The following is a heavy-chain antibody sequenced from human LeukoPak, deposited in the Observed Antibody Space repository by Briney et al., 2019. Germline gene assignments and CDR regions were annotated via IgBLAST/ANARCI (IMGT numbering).Heavy chain of an antibody. Sequence: GGSLRLSCVASGFTFDDYAMHWVRQAPGKGLEWVSGISWNSGSIGYADSVKGRFTISRDNAKNSLYLQMNSLRAEDTALYYCAKDISSGSYYYDYWGQGTLVTVSS. V-gene: IGHV3-9*01. CDR1: GFTFDDYA. J-gene: IGHJ4*02. CDR3: AKDISSGSYYYDY. CDR2: ISWNSGSI. D-gene: IGHD1-26*01.